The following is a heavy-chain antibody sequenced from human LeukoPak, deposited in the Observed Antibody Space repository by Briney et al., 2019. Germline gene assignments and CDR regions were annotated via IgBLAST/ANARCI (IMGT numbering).Heavy chain of an antibody. V-gene: IGHV4-4*07. CDR3: ARVRGITMVRGVIIFADAFDI. CDR2: IYNSGST. D-gene: IGHD3-10*01. J-gene: IGHJ3*02. Sequence: PSETLSLTCTVSGGSISSYYWSWVRQPAGKGLEWIGRIYNSGSTNYNPSLKSRVTMSVDTSKNQFSLKLSSVTVADTAVYYCARVRGITMVRGVIIFADAFDIWGQGTMVTVSS. CDR1: GGSISSYY.